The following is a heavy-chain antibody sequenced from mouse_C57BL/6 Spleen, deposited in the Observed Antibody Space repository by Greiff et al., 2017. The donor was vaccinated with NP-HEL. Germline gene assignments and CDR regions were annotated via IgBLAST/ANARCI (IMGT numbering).Heavy chain of an antibody. CDR3: AREGERVTRWYFDY. V-gene: IGHV5-4*01. CDR1: GFTFSSYA. J-gene: IGHJ2*01. Sequence: EVQRVESGGGLVKPGGSLKLSCAASGFTFSSYAMSWVRQTPEKRLEWVATISDGGSYTYYPDNVKGRFTISRDNAKNNLYLQMSHLKSEDTAMYYCAREGERVTRWYFDYWGQGTTLTVSS. D-gene: IGHD2-3*01. CDR2: ISDGGSYT.